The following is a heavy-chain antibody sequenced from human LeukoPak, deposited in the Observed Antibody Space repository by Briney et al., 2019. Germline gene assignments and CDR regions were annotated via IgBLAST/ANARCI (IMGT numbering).Heavy chain of an antibody. CDR2: INPSGGST. V-gene: IGHV1-46*01. CDR1: GYTFTSYY. CDR3: ARPGGANRGGSYPGY. D-gene: IGHD1-26*01. J-gene: IGHJ4*02. Sequence: ASVKVSCKASGYTFTSYYMHWVRQAPGQGLEWMGLINPSGGSTSYAQKFQGRVTMTRDTSTSTVYMELSSLRSEDTAVYYCARPGGANRGGSYPGYWGQGTLVTVSS.